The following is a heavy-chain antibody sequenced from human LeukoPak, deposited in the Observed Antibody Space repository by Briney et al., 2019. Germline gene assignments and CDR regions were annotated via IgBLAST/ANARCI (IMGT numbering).Heavy chain of an antibody. J-gene: IGHJ4*02. V-gene: IGHV1-69*13. CDR3: ARDRVTIFGVVTEPLDY. D-gene: IGHD3-3*01. CDR1: GYTFTSYY. Sequence: SVKVSCKASGYTFTSYYMHWVRQAPGQGLEWMGGIIPIFGTANYAQKFQGRVTITADESTSTAYMELSSLRSEDTAVYYCARDRVTIFGVVTEPLDYWGQGTLVTVSS. CDR2: IIPIFGTA.